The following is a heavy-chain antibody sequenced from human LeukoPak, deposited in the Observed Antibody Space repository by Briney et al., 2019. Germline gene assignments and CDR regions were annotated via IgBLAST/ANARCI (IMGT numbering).Heavy chain of an antibody. Sequence: PGGSLRLSCAASGFTFSSYAMHWVRQAPGEGLEWVAVISYDGSNKYYADSVKGRFTISRDNSKNTLYLQMNSLRAEDTAVYYCARVAVAGFVYYYYYMDVWGKGTTVTVSS. D-gene: IGHD6-19*01. CDR2: ISYDGSNK. CDR1: GFTFSSYA. CDR3: ARVAVAGFVYYYYYMDV. J-gene: IGHJ6*03. V-gene: IGHV3-30*04.